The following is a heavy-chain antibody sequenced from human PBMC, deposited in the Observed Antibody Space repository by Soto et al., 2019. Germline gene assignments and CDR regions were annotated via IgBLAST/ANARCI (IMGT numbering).Heavy chain of an antibody. CDR2: TIPIYGTT. V-gene: IGHV1-69*13. D-gene: IGHD2-15*01. CDR1: GGTFSSYA. J-gene: IGHJ4*02. CDR3: ARDWGVRWCSGGSRYSAPGY. Sequence: SVKVSCKASGGTFSSYAISWVRQAPGQGLEWMGGTIPIYGTTNYAQKLQGRVTITADASTSTAYMELRSLRSDDTAVYYCARDWGVRWCSGGSRYSAPGYWGQGTLVTVSS.